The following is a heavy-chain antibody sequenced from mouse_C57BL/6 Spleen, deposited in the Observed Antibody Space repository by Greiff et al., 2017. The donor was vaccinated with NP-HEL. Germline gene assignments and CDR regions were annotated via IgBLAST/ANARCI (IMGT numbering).Heavy chain of an antibody. CDR3: AKLGRYFDV. Sequence: QVQLQQSGAELVMPGASVKLSCKASGYTFTSYWMHWVKQRPGQGLEWIGEIDPSDSYTNYTQKFKGKSTLTVDKSSSTAYMQLSSLTSEDSAVYYCAKLGRYFDVWGTGTTVTVSS. CDR1: GYTFTSYW. J-gene: IGHJ1*03. D-gene: IGHD4-1*01. CDR2: IDPSDSYT. V-gene: IGHV1-69*01.